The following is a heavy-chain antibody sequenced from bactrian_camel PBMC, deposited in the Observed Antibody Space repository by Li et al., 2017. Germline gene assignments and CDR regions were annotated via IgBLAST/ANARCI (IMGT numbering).Heavy chain of an antibody. CDR3: AADQLYGTCRDVLDFPA. CDR2: IDSDGDT. J-gene: IGHJ4*01. CDR1: GFRYDTYC. V-gene: IGHV3S26*01. Sequence: HVQLVESGGGSVQAGGFLRLSCAAPGFRYDTYCMGWFRQAPGKAREGIAVIDSDGDTAYAESMKDRFTISVDNAKNTLYLQMNSLQPEDTGVYYCAADQLYGTCRDVLDFPARGQGTQVTVS. D-gene: IGHD6*01.